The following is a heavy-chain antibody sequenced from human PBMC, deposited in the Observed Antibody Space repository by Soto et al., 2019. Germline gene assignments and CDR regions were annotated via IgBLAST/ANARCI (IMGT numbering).Heavy chain of an antibody. CDR2: ISSSSSTI. D-gene: IGHD1-26*01. J-gene: IGHJ2*01. V-gene: IGHV3-48*04. Sequence: GGSLRLSCAASRFTFSSYSMNWVRQAPGKGLEWVSYISSSSSTIYYADSVKGRFTISRDNAKNSLYLQMNSLRAEDTAVYYCASGAEPTYWYFDLWGRGTLVTVSS. CDR3: ASGAEPTYWYFDL. CDR1: RFTFSSYS.